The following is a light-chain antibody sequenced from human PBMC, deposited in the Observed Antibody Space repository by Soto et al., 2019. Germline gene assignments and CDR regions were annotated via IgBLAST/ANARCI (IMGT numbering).Light chain of an antibody. V-gene: IGKV3-11*01. CDR2: DAS. CDR1: QSVSSY. J-gene: IGKJ1*01. Sequence: EIVLTQSPATLSLSPGERATLSCRASQSVSSYLAWYQQKPGQAPRLLIYDASNRATGIPARVSGSGSGTDFTLTISCLEPQDFAVYYCQQRSNWPWTCGQGTKVEIK. CDR3: QQRSNWPWT.